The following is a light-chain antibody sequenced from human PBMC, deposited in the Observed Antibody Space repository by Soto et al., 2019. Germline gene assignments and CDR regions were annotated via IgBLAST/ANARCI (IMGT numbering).Light chain of an antibody. V-gene: IGKV1-39*01. CDR2: SAS. CDR3: QQSYTAPFT. Sequence: DFQMTQSPSSLSASVGDRVSITCRASQSIGTSLNWYQQKPGKAPKLLIYSASTLQGGGPSRFSGSRSGTDFTRTISSLQPEDFATYYCQQSYTAPFTFGPGTKVDVK. J-gene: IGKJ3*01. CDR1: QSIGTS.